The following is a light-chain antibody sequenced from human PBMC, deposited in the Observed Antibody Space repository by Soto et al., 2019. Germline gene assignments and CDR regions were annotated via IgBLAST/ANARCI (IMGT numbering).Light chain of an antibody. Sequence: EIVMTQSPATLSVSPGERATLSCRASQSVSSNLAWYHQKPGQAPRLLIYGASTRATGIPARFSGSASGTEFTLTISSLKSEDFAVYYCQHYNNWPRTFGQGTKVEIK. CDR3: QHYNNWPRT. V-gene: IGKV3-15*01. CDR1: QSVSSN. CDR2: GAS. J-gene: IGKJ1*01.